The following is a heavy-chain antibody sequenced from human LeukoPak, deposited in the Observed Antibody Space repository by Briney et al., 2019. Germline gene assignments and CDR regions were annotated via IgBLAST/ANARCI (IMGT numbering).Heavy chain of an antibody. CDR1: GFPFSNAL. Sequence: PGGSLTLSCAASGFPFSNALMSWLRQAPGKGLEWVGSIKSKTEGGTTDYAAPVKGRFTISRDDSKTTLYLQMNSLRAEDTAVYYCARDKWLTTTHYFDYWGQGTLVTVSS. CDR3: ARDKWLTTTHYFDY. J-gene: IGHJ4*02. D-gene: IGHD4-11*01. CDR2: IKSKTEGGTT. V-gene: IGHV3-15*01.